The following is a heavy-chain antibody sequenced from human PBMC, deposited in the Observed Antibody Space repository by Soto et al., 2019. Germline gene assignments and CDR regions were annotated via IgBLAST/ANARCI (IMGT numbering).Heavy chain of an antibody. CDR2: ISAYNGNT. V-gene: IGHV1-18*01. CDR3: ARVRRTVTLQPPDAFDI. Sequence: QVQLVQSGAEVKKPGASVKVSCKASGYTFTSYGISWVRQAPGQGLEWMGWISAYNGNTNYAQKLQGRVTMTTDTSTITAYMELRSLRSNDTAVYYCARVRRTVTLQPPDAFDIWGQGTMVTVSS. J-gene: IGHJ3*02. D-gene: IGHD4-17*01. CDR1: GYTFTSYG.